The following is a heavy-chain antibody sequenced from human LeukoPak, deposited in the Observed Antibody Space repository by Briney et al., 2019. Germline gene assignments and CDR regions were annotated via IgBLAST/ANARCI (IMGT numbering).Heavy chain of an antibody. J-gene: IGHJ4*02. Sequence: GGSLRLSCAASGFTFSNYEMNWVRQAPGKGLEWVSYISSSGRTFYYADSVKGRFTISRDNGKNSLYLQMNSLRVEDTAVYYCARDSRGRSWFFDYWGQGALVTVSS. D-gene: IGHD6-13*01. CDR2: ISSSGRTF. CDR1: GFTFSNYE. CDR3: ARDSRGRSWFFDY. V-gene: IGHV3-48*03.